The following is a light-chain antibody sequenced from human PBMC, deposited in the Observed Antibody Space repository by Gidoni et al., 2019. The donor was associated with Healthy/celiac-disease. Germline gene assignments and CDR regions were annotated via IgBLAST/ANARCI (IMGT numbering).Light chain of an antibody. CDR3: QAWDSSTHVV. CDR1: KLGDKY. V-gene: IGLV3-1*01. Sequence: SYELTQPPSVSVYPGQTASITCPGDKLGDKYACWYQQKPGQSPVLVIYQDSTRPSGIPERFSGSNSGNTATLTISGTQAMDEADYYCQAWDSSTHVVFGGGTKLTVL. J-gene: IGLJ2*01. CDR2: QDS.